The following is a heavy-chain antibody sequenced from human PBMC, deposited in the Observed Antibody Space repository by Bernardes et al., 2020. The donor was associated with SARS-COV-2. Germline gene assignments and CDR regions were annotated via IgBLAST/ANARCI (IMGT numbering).Heavy chain of an antibody. CDR2: IKEDGSEK. J-gene: IGHJ5*02. CDR3: ARYGSGRRFDP. D-gene: IGHD3-10*01. Sequence: GGSLRLSRVGSGFTFSRSWMSWIRQAPGKGLDWVGNIKEDGSEKYYADSVKGRFTISRDNAKNSLYLQMNSLRAEDTAMYYCARYGSGRRFDPCGQGTLVTVSS. V-gene: IGHV3-7*04. CDR1: GFTFSRSW.